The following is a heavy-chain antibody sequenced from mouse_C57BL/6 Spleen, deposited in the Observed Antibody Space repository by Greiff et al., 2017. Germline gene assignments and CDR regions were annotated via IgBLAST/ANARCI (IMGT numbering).Heavy chain of an antibody. CDR2: IYPGDGDT. V-gene: IGHV1-82*01. CDR3: ARSLGAY. D-gene: IGHD4-1*01. CDR1: GYAFSSSW. Sequence: VKLQESGPELVKPGASVKISCKASGYAFSSSWMNWVKQRPGKGLEWIGRIYPGDGDTNYNGKFKGKATLTADKSSSTAYMQLSSLTSEDSAVYFCARSLGAYWGQGTLVTVSA. J-gene: IGHJ3*01.